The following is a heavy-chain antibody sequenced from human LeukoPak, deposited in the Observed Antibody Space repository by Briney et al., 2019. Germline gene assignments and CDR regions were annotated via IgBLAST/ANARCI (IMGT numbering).Heavy chain of an antibody. J-gene: IGHJ4*02. D-gene: IGHD6-13*01. V-gene: IGHV3-23*01. CDR2: ISDGGGRT. CDR3: TKNQILDDSGSWYAF. Sequence: GGSLRLSCGASGFTFSTNAMSWVRQAPGRGLEGGSGISDGGGRTFYAEAVKGRFTVSRDNSKNTLYLRMNSLRAEDTAIYYCTKNQILDDSGSWYAFWGQGTLVTVSS. CDR1: GFTFSTNA.